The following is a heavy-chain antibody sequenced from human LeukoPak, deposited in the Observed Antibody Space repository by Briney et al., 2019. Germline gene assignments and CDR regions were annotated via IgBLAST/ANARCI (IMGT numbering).Heavy chain of an antibody. CDR3: ARGSIAVAYFDY. CDR2: IYYSGST. V-gene: IGHV4-39*07. D-gene: IGHD6-19*01. J-gene: IGHJ4*02. CDR1: GGSISSSSYY. Sequence: SETLSLTCTVSGGSISSSSYYWGWIRQPPGKGLEWIGSIYYSGSTYYNPSLKSRATISVDTSKNQFSLKLSSVTAADTAVYYCARGSIAVAYFDYWGQGTLVTVSS.